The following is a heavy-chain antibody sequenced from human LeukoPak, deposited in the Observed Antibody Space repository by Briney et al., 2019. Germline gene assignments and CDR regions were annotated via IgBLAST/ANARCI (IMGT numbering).Heavy chain of an antibody. J-gene: IGHJ5*02. D-gene: IGHD2-2*01. CDR2: ISGSSSNT. Sequence: GGSLRLSCAASGFTFNRHNMSWIRLAPGKGLEWVSYISGSSSNTKYADSVKGRFTISRDNAKNSLYLQMNYLRAEDTAVYYCARDSAHIVVVPAVIPPSLDNWFDPWGQGTLVTVSS. V-gene: IGHV3-11*05. CDR1: GFTFNRHN. CDR3: ARDSAHIVVVPAVIPPSLDNWFDP.